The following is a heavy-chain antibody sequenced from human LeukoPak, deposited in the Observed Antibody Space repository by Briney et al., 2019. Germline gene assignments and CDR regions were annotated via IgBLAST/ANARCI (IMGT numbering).Heavy chain of an antibody. CDR1: GFTFSSYW. D-gene: IGHD1-26*01. Sequence: GGSLRLSCAAPGFTFSSYWMSWVRQAPGKGLEWVANIKQDGSEKYYVDSVKGRFTISRDNSKNTLYLQMNSLRAEDTAVYYCAKDIELTPFDYWGQGTLVTVSS. V-gene: IGHV3-7*01. J-gene: IGHJ4*02. CDR2: IKQDGSEK. CDR3: AKDIELTPFDY.